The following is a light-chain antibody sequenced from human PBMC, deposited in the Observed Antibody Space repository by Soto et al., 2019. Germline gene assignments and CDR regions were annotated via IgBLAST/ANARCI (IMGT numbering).Light chain of an antibody. CDR1: QGINIF. J-gene: IGKJ1*01. CDR3: QHYNSYSEA. CDR2: AAS. V-gene: IGKV1-16*01. Sequence: DIQVTQSPSSLSASVGDRVTITCRASQGINIFLAWFQQKPGKAPNLLISAASTLQSGVPSRFSGSGSGTEFTLTISSLQPDDFATYYCQHYNSYSEAFGQGTKVDIK.